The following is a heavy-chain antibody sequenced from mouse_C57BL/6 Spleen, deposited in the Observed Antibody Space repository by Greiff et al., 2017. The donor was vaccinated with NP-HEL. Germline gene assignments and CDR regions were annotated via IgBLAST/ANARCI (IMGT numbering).Heavy chain of an antibody. D-gene: IGHD1-1*01. Sequence: QVQLQQSGAELVRPGTSVKVSCKASGYAFTNYLIEWVKQRPGQGLEWIGVINPGSGGTNYNEKFKGKATLTADKSSSTAYMQLSSLTSEDSAVYFCARTINYYGSRKGYFDYWGQGTTLTVSS. CDR3: ARTINYYGSRKGYFDY. J-gene: IGHJ2*01. CDR1: GYAFTNYL. CDR2: INPGSGGT. V-gene: IGHV1-54*01.